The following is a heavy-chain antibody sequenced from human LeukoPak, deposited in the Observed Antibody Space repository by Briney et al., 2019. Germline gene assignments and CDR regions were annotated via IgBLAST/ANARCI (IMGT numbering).Heavy chain of an antibody. CDR1: GGSISSSSYY. Sequence: SETLSLTCTVSGGSISSSSYYWGWIRQPPGKGLEWIGSIYYSGSTYYNPSLKSRVTISVDTSKNQFSLKLSCVTAADTAVYYCARHGIVPGYSYGHGAYFDYWGQGTLVTVSS. J-gene: IGHJ4*02. V-gene: IGHV4-39*01. CDR3: ARHGIVPGYSYGHGAYFDY. CDR2: IYYSGST. D-gene: IGHD5-18*01.